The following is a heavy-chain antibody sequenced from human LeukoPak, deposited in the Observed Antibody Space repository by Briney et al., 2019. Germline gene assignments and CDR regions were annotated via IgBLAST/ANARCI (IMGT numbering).Heavy chain of an antibody. CDR2: INHSGST. J-gene: IGHJ4*02. V-gene: IGHV4-34*01. CDR3: AREVELWFDY. CDR1: GGSFSGYY. Sequence: SETLSLTCAVYGGSFSGYYLSWIRQPPGKGLEWIGEINHSGSTNYNPSLKSRVTISVDTSKNQFSLKLSSVTAADTAVYYCAREVELWFDYWGQGTLVTVSS. D-gene: IGHD5-18*01.